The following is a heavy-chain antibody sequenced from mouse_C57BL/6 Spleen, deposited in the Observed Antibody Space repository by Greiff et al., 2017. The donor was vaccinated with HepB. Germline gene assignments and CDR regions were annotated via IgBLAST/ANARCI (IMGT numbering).Heavy chain of an antibody. D-gene: IGHD1-1*01. V-gene: IGHV14-4*01. J-gene: IGHJ2*01. Sequence: VQLQQSGAELVRPGASVKLSCTASGFNIKDDYMHWVKQRSEQGLEWIGWIDPENGDTEYASKFQGKATITADTSSNTAYLQLSSLTSEDTAVYYCTTYGSSYVYWGQGTTLTVSS. CDR1: GFNIKDDY. CDR2: IDPENGDT. CDR3: TTYGSSYVY.